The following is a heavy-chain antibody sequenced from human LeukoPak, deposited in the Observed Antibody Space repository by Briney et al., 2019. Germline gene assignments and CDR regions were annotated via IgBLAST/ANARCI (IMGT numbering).Heavy chain of an antibody. CDR3: ASGAWATRLNS. D-gene: IGHD5-24*01. J-gene: IGHJ4*02. CDR2: IFDGKTI. CDR1: GESLNYYY. Sequence: SETLSPTCAVYGESLNYYYWSWIRQSPGKGLEWIGDIFDGKTINYNPSLKSRVTISAVTSSQQFSLNLKSVTAADTAVYFCASGAWATRLNSWAQGAPVIVSS. V-gene: IGHV4-34*12.